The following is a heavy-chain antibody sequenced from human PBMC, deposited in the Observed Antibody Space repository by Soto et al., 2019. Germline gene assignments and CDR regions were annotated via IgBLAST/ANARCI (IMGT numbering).Heavy chain of an antibody. D-gene: IGHD6-19*01. CDR2: ISAYNGNT. Sequence: ASVKVPCQASGYTFSRYCISLVRQGPGQGLEWMGWISAYNGNTNYAQKLQGRVTMTTDTSTSTAYMELRSLRSDDTAVYYCARFRSGWYGNWFDHWGQGTLVTVSS. V-gene: IGHV1-18*01. CDR3: ARFRSGWYGNWFDH. CDR1: GYTFSRYC. J-gene: IGHJ5*02.